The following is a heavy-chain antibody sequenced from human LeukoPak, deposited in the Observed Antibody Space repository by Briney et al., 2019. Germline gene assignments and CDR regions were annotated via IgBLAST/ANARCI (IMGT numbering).Heavy chain of an antibody. CDR1: GFTFSSYA. CDR3: ASIPV. Sequence: GGSLRLSCAASGFTFSSYAMHWVRQAPGKGLEWVAVISYDGSNKYYADSVKGRFTISRDNSKNTVYLQMNSLRAEDTAVYYCASIPVWGQGTLVTVSS. V-gene: IGHV3-30-3*01. J-gene: IGHJ4*02. CDR2: ISYDGSNK.